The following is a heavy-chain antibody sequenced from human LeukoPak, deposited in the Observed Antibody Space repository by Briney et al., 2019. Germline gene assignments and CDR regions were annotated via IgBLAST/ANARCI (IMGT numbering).Heavy chain of an antibody. CDR1: GYTFTSYD. Sequence: ASVEVSCKASGYTFTSYDINWVRQATGQGLEWMGWMNPNSGNTAYAQKFQGRVTMTRNTSISTAYMELSSLRSEDTAVYYCARYSWSEGYGYWGQGTLVTVSS. CDR2: MNPNSGNT. J-gene: IGHJ4*02. D-gene: IGHD2-15*01. V-gene: IGHV1-8*01. CDR3: ARYSWSEGYGY.